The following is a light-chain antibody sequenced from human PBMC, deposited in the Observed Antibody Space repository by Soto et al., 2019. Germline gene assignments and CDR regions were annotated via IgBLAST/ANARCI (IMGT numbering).Light chain of an antibody. CDR2: DDR. Sequence: SYELTQPPSMSVAPGQTATITCGGNNIGGKSVHWYQQKPGQAPVLVVYDDRDRPSGIPERFSGSNSGNTATLTISRVEAGDEADYYCQVWDSGSDHPIFGGGTKLTVL. CDR3: QVWDSGSDHPI. J-gene: IGLJ2*01. V-gene: IGLV3-21*02. CDR1: NIGGKS.